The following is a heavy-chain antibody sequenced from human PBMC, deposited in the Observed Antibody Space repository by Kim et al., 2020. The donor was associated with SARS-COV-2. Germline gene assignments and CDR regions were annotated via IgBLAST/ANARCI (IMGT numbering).Heavy chain of an antibody. J-gene: IGHJ3*02. CDR3: ARGISMIVDAFDI. D-gene: IGHD3-22*01. Sequence: YADSVKGRFIISRDNSKKTLYLQMNSLRAEDTAVYYCARGISMIVDAFDICGQGTRVTVSS. V-gene: IGHV3-33*01.